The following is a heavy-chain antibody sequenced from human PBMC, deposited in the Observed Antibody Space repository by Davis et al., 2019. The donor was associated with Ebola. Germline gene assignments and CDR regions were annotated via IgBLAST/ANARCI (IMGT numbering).Heavy chain of an antibody. D-gene: IGHD1-26*01. J-gene: IGHJ4*02. V-gene: IGHV3-30*02. Sequence: GESLKISCAASGFTFSSYGMHWVRQAPGKGLEWVAFVRYDGSNKNYADSVKGRFTISRDNSKNMLLLQMNTLRLEDTAVYYCAKDYWDSHLQDWGQGTLVTVSA. CDR2: VRYDGSNK. CDR3: AKDYWDSHLQD. CDR1: GFTFSSYG.